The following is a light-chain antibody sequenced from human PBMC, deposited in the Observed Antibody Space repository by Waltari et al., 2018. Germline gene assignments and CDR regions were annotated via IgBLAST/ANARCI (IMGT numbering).Light chain of an antibody. CDR3: QQYNSYPYS. CDR2: KSS. J-gene: IGKJ2*03. Sequence: DIQMTQSPSTLSASVGDRVTITCRASKSISSWLAWYQHKPGKAPKLLIYKSSSLESGVPSRFSGSGSGTELTLTISSLQPDDFATYYCQQYNSYPYSFGQGTKLEIK. CDR1: KSISSW. V-gene: IGKV1-5*03.